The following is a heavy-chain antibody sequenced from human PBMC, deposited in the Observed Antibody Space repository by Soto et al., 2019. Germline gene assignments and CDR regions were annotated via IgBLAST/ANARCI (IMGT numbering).Heavy chain of an antibody. CDR2: INHSGST. CDR1: DGNCIGLD. J-gene: IGHJ5*02. D-gene: IGHD2-2*02. V-gene: IGHV4-34*01. CDR3: ARSSGPAAIQRGFDP. Sequence: ALVPHSLSCAVEDGNCIGLDWRWIRQTPGKGLEWIGEINHSGSTNYNPSLKSRVTISVDTSKNQFSLKLSSVTAADTAVYYCARSSGPAAIQRGFDPRGQGTLVTVSS.